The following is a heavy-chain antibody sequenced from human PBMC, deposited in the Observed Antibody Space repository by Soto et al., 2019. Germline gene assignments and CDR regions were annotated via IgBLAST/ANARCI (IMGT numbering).Heavy chain of an antibody. J-gene: IGHJ5*02. V-gene: IGHV1-69*02. CDR3: ARDRKNSNWTNFDA. D-gene: IGHD1-1*01. Sequence: GASVKVSCKTSEDTFSIYTLSWVRQAPGQGLVWMGRVLPFLDVTTYSQRFQGRVTITADRSTTTAYMELSSLTFEDTAVYYCARDRKNSNWTNFDAWGPRSLVTVSS. CDR2: VLPFLDVT. CDR1: EDTFSIYT.